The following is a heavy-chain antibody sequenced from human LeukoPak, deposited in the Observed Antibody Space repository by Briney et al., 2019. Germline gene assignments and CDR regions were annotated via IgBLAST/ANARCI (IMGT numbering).Heavy chain of an antibody. Sequence: GGSLRLSCAASGFTFSSYSMNWVRQAPGKGLEWVSSISSSSNYIYYADSVKGRFTISRDNAKNSLYLQMNSLRAEDTAVYYCARDLWGGSGSGYDYWGQGTLVTVSS. CDR2: ISSSSNYI. D-gene: IGHD3-10*01. CDR3: ARDLWGGSGSGYDY. J-gene: IGHJ4*02. CDR1: GFTFSSYS. V-gene: IGHV3-21*01.